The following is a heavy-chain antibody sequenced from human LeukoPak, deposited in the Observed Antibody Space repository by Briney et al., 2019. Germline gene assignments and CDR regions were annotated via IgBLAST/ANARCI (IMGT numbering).Heavy chain of an antibody. V-gene: IGHV3-7*01. CDR1: GFTFSSYW. J-gene: IGHJ4*02. D-gene: IGHD3-16*01. CDR3: ASQIWGSYPGHY. Sequence: EGSLRLSCAASGFTFSSYWMSWVRQAPGKGLEWVANIKQDGSEKYYVDSVKGRFTISRDNAKNSLYLQMNSLGAEDTAVYYCASQIWGSYPGHYWGQGTLVTVSS. CDR2: IKQDGSEK.